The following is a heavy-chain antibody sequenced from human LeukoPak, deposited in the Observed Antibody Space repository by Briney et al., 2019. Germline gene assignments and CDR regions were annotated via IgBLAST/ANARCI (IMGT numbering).Heavy chain of an antibody. Sequence: ASVKVSCKASGYTFTSYYMHWVRQAPGQGLEWMGIINPSGGSTSYAQKFRGRVTMTRDTSTSTVYMELSSLRSEDTAVYYCARDSTYGDYPAGYFDYWGQGTLVTVSS. CDR3: ARDSTYGDYPAGYFDY. J-gene: IGHJ4*02. D-gene: IGHD4-17*01. CDR2: INPSGGST. V-gene: IGHV1-46*01. CDR1: GYTFTSYY.